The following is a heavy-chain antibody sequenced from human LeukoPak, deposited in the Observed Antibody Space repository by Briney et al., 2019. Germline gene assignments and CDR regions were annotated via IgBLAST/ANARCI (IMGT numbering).Heavy chain of an antibody. CDR3: ARVSYDSSGYYLGSDYYMDV. J-gene: IGHJ6*03. CDR2: IYYSGST. V-gene: IGHV4-31*03. CDR1: GGSISSGGYY. D-gene: IGHD3-22*01. Sequence: SETLSLTCTVSGGSISSGGYYWSWIRQHPGKGLEWIGYIYYSGSTYYNPSLKSRVTISVDTSKNQFSLKLSSVTAADTAVYYCARVSYDSSGYYLGSDYYMDVWGKGTTVTVSS.